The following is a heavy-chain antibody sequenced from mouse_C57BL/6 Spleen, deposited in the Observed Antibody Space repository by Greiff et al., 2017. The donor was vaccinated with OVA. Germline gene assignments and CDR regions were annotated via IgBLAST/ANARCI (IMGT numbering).Heavy chain of an antibody. V-gene: IGHV1-64*01. Sequence: QVQLQQPGAELVKPGASVKLSCKASGYTFTSYWMHWVKQRPGQGLEWIGMIHPNSGSTNYNEKFKSKATLTVDKSSSTAYLQLSSLAAEDAAVYCCGRGGAARYWGQGTTLTVSS. CDR2: IHPNSGST. CDR3: GRGGAARY. CDR1: GYTFTSYW. J-gene: IGHJ2*01. D-gene: IGHD3-1*01.